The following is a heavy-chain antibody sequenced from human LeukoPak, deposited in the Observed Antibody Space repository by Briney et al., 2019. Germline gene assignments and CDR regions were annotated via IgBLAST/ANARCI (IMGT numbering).Heavy chain of an antibody. D-gene: IGHD6-6*01. CDR2: ISWDGGST. J-gene: IGHJ4*02. V-gene: IGHV3-43D*03. CDR3: AKVSGEYSSSSGDY. CDR1: GFTFDDYA. Sequence: GGSLRLSCAASGFTFDDYAMHWVRQAPGKGLEWVSLISWDGGSTYYADSVKGRFTISRDNSKNSLYLQMNSLRAEDTALYYCAKVSGEYSSSSGDYWGQGTLVTVFS.